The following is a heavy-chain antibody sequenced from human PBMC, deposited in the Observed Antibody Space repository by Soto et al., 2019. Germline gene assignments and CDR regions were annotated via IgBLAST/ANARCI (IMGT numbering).Heavy chain of an antibody. CDR3: ARGGIVARPFDY. J-gene: IGHJ4*02. V-gene: IGHV3-48*04. Sequence: PGGSLRLSCAASGFTFSSYGMHWIRQAPGKGLEWISYISSSATTMYYADSVKGRFTISRDNAKKSLYLQMNSLRAEDTAVYYCARGGIVARPFDYWGQGTLVTVSS. CDR2: ISSSATTM. D-gene: IGHD6-6*01. CDR1: GFTFSSYG.